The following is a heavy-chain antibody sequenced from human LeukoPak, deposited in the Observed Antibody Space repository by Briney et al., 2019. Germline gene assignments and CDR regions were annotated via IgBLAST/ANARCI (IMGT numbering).Heavy chain of an antibody. Sequence: GGSLRLSCAASGFTFSSYAMSWVRQAPGKGLEWVSAISGSGGSTYYADSVRGRFTISRDNSKNTLYLQMNSLRAEDTAVYYCAKDEVYGDTEGDWFDPWGQGTLVTVSS. CDR1: GFTFSSYA. D-gene: IGHD4-17*01. J-gene: IGHJ5*02. CDR2: ISGSGGST. CDR3: AKDEVYGDTEGDWFDP. V-gene: IGHV3-23*01.